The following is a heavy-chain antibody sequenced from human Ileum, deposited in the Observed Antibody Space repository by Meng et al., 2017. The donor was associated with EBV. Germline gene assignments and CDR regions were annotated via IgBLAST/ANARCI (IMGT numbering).Heavy chain of an antibody. CDR2: VHHTGRS. CDR3: AKSGLGV. Sequence: VRRQESGPGLVKPSETLSLTCTVSGGSVSTSSWWGWVRQTPEKGLEWIGQVHHTGRSDFNPSLQSRVTMSVDKSKNQFSLNLNSVTAADTAVYYCAKSGLGVWGQGILVTVSS. CDR1: GGSVSTSSW. D-gene: IGHD2-8*01. J-gene: IGHJ4*02. V-gene: IGHV4-4*02.